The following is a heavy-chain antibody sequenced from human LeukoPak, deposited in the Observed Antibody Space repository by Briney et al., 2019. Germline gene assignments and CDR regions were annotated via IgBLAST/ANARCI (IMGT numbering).Heavy chain of an antibody. CDR2: ITPNADRT. Sequence: GGSLRLSCAASGFTFGSYGMSWVRQAPGKGLEWVSFITPNADRTSYADSVEGRFTISKDNPRNTLYMQMNSLRDEDTALYYCAIMHGYYDGSGYWVQWGQGTLVTVSS. CDR1: GFTFGSYG. D-gene: IGHD3-22*01. J-gene: IGHJ1*01. CDR3: AIMHGYYDGSGYWVQ. V-gene: IGHV3-23*01.